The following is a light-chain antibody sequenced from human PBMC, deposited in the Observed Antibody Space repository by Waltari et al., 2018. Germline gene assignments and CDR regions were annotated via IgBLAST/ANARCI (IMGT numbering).Light chain of an antibody. J-gene: IGKJ4*01. V-gene: IGKV3-11*01. CDR2: AAS. CDR1: QSVSSS. CDR3: QHRNHWLT. Sequence: IVLTQSPATLSLSPGERATLSCRASQSVSSSLAWYQHKPGQAPRLRIYAASYRATGLPARFSGSGSGTDFTLTITSLEPEDFAVYYCQHRNHWLTFGGGTRVEIK.